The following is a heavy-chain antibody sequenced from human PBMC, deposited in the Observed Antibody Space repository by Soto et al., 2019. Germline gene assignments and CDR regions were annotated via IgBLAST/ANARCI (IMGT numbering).Heavy chain of an antibody. CDR1: GGSITDYY. Sequence: SETLSLTCTVSGGSITDYYWSWIRQPPGKALEWIGYGYHSVSIHYNPSLKTRVTISVDTSENQFSLRLSTVTAADTAVYYCARAFAGFGAYWYFDLWGRGTLVTVSS. J-gene: IGHJ2*01. V-gene: IGHV4-59*01. CDR3: ARAFAGFGAYWYFDL. D-gene: IGHD3-16*01. CDR2: GYHSVSI.